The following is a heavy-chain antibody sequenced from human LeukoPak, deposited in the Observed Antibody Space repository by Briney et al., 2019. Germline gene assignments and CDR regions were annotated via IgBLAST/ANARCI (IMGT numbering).Heavy chain of an antibody. V-gene: IGHV3-48*01. CDR1: GFTFSSYS. Sequence: GGSLRLSCAASGFTFSSYSMNWVRQAPGKGLEWVSYISSSSSTIYYADSVKGRFTISRDNAKNSLYLQMNSLRAEDTAVYYCAREVIPGWTNVGWFDPWGQGTLVTVSS. CDR2: ISSSSSTI. J-gene: IGHJ5*02. D-gene: IGHD2-21*01. CDR3: AREVIPGWTNVGWFDP.